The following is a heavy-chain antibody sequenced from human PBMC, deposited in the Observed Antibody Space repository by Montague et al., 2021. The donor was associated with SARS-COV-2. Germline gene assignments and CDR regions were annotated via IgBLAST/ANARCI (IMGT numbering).Heavy chain of an antibody. J-gene: IGHJ4*02. Sequence: SETLSLTCAVYGGSFSGYYWNWIRQPPGRGLDWIGEINHSGSTNYNPSLKSRVTISVDTSKNQFSLKLSSVTAADTAVYYCVVVPLGPRGRGFDYWGQGTLVTVSS. CDR1: GGSFSGYY. V-gene: IGHV4-34*01. CDR2: INHSGST. CDR3: VVVPLGPRGRGFDY. D-gene: IGHD2-15*01.